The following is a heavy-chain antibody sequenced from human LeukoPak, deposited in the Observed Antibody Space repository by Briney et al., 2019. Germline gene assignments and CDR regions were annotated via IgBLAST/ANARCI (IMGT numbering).Heavy chain of an antibody. CDR2: IFTGGDT. Sequence: GGSLRFSCAPSGFSVSDNHMNWVRQAPGKGLEWVSAIFTGGDTSYADSVKGRFTVSKDSSKNTLFLQMNSLTPEDTAVYYCLRQGLGGAGRWGQGTLVTVSS. CDR3: LRQGLGGAGR. D-gene: IGHD6-19*01. J-gene: IGHJ4*02. CDR1: GFSVSDNH. V-gene: IGHV3-66*02.